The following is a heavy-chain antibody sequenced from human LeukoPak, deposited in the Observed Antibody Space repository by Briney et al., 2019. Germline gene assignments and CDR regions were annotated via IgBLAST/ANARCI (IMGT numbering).Heavy chain of an antibody. J-gene: IGHJ4*02. CDR1: GYTFTSYA. CDR2: INAGNGNT. V-gene: IGHV1-3*01. CDR3: ASSEGLVTPLDY. D-gene: IGHD2-21*02. Sequence: ASVKVSCKASGYTFTSYAMHWVRQAPGQRLEWMGWINAGNGNTKYSQKLQGRVTITRDTSASTAYMELSSLRSEDTAVYYCASSEGLVTPLDYWGQGTLVTVSS.